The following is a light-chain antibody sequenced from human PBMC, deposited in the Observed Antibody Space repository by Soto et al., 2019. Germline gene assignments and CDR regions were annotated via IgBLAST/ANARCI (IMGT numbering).Light chain of an antibody. J-gene: IGKJ5*01. Sequence: EIVLTQSPATLSLSPGERATLSCRTSQTIRGLLNWYQQRPGQAPRLLIYDTSNRATDIPARFSGSGSGTDFTLTISSLDPEDFGVYFCQQRHNWPITFGKGTRLDIK. CDR3: QQRHNWPIT. V-gene: IGKV3-11*01. CDR1: QTIRGL. CDR2: DTS.